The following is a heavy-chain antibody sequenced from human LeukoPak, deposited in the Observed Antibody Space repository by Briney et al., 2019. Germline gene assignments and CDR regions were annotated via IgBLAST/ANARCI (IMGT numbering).Heavy chain of an antibody. CDR2: ISGSGDST. J-gene: IGHJ4*02. D-gene: IGHD3-3*01. CDR1: GFTFSTYA. V-gene: IGHV3-23*01. CDR3: ARASITIFGVVITEFDY. Sequence: GGSLRLSCAASGFTFSTYAVNWVRQAPGKGLEWVSTISGSGDSTYYADSVKGRFTISRDNSKDTLYLQMSSVRVDDTAVYYCARASITIFGVVITEFDYWGQGTLVTVSS.